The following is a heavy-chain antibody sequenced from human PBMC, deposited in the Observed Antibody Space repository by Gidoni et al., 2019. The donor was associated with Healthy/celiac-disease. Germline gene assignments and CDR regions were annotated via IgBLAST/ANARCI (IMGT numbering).Heavy chain of an antibody. CDR2: IYYSGST. J-gene: IGHJ4*02. V-gene: IGHV4-59*01. D-gene: IGHD2-2*01. CDR3: ARVGGDIVVVPAAMGWFDY. CDR1: GGSISSYY. Sequence: QVQLQESGPGLVKPSETLSLTCTVSGGSISSYYWSWIRQPPGKGLEWIGYIYYSGSTNYNPSLKSRVTISVDTSKNQFSLKLSSVTAADTAVYYCARVGGDIVVVPAAMGWFDYWGQGTLVTVSS.